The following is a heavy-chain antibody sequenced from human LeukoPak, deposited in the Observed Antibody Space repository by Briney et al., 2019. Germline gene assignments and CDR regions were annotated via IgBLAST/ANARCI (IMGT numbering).Heavy chain of an antibody. Sequence: KPSETLSLTCTVSGGSISSGGYYWSWIRQHPGKGLEWIGYIYYSGSTYYNPSLKSRVTISVDTSKNQFSLKLSSVTAADTAVYYCARGLTRGPIPYFDYWGQGTLVTVSS. V-gene: IGHV4-31*03. CDR2: IYYSGST. CDR1: GGSISSGGYY. J-gene: IGHJ4*02. D-gene: IGHD2-2*02. CDR3: ARGLTRGPIPYFDY.